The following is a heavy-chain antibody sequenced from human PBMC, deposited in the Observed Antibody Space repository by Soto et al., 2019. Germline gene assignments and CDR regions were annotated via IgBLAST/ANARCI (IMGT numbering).Heavy chain of an antibody. CDR2: VSGNNGAS. Sequence: QVQLMQSGTEVKKPAASVTVSCKASGYTSADFGISWVRQAPGQGLEWMGWVSGNNGASNPAPKVQGRIHMTLDTYKGVSYMALRSLRSDDTAIYYCVRDQKYFLVNGNWFDSWGQGTLVSVSS. J-gene: IGHJ5*01. CDR3: VRDQKYFLVNGNWFDS. D-gene: IGHD2-2*01. CDR1: GYTSADFG. V-gene: IGHV1-18*04.